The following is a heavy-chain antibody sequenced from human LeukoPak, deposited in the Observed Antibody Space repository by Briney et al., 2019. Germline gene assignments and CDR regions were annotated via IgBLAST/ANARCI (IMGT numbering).Heavy chain of an antibody. CDR1: GLIVSSNY. V-gene: IGHV3-53*03. Sequence: PGGSQRLSCAASGLIVSSNYMSWVRQTPGKGLEWVSVMYSGGSTYYADSVKGRFNISRDTSKNTLYLQMNSLRVEDTAVYYCAGFIAAAGSFDYWGQGTLVTVSS. J-gene: IGHJ4*02. CDR3: AGFIAAAGSFDY. CDR2: MYSGGST. D-gene: IGHD6-13*01.